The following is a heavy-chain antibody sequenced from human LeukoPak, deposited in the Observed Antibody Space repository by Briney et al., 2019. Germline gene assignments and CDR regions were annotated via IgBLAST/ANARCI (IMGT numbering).Heavy chain of an antibody. V-gene: IGHV1-2*02. Sequence: ATVTVSCKASGYTFTGYYMHWVRQAPGQGLEWMGWINPNSGGTNYAQKFQGRVTMTRDTSISTAYMELSRLRSDDTAVYYCARVESITIFGVVIPAPNYGMDVWGQGTTVTVSS. CDR1: GYTFTGYY. D-gene: IGHD3-3*01. CDR2: INPNSGGT. CDR3: ARVESITIFGVVIPAPNYGMDV. J-gene: IGHJ6*02.